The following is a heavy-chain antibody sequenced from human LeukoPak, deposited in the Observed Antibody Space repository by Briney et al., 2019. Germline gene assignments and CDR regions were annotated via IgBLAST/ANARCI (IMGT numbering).Heavy chain of an antibody. CDR1: GGSISSSSYY. D-gene: IGHD6-6*01. J-gene: IGHJ4*02. Sequence: SETLSLTCTVSGGSISSSSYYWGWIRQPPGKGLEWIGSIYYSGSTYYNPSLKSRVTISVDTSKNQFSLKLSSVTAADTAVYYCASPFRAARLGYWGQGTLVTVSS. V-gene: IGHV4-39*07. CDR2: IYYSGST. CDR3: ASPFRAARLGY.